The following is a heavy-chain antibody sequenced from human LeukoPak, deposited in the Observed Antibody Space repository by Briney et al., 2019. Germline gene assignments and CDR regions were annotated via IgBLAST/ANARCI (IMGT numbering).Heavy chain of an antibody. D-gene: IGHD1-1*01. J-gene: IGHJ4*02. CDR3: ARPFHNLDY. CDR1: GGSFSGYY. CDR2: INHSGST. Sequence: SETLSLTCAVYGGSFSGYYWSWIRQPPGKGLEWIGEINHSGSTNYNPSLKSRVTISVDTSKNQFSLKPSSVTAADTAVYYCARPFHNLDYWGQGTLVTVSS. V-gene: IGHV4-34*01.